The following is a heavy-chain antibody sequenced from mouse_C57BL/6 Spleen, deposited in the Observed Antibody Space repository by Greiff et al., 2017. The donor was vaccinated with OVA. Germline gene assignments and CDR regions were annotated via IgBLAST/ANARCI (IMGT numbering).Heavy chain of an antibody. CDR1: GFSFNTYA. CDR2: IRSKSNNYAT. J-gene: IGHJ1*03. Sequence: EVQLVESGGGLVQPKGSLKLSCAASGFSFNTYAMNWVRQAPGKGLEWVARIRSKSNNYATYYADSVKDRFTISRDDSESMLYLQMNNLKTEDTAMYYCVRHPQLGYFDVWGTGTTVTVSS. V-gene: IGHV10-1*01. D-gene: IGHD4-1*02. CDR3: VRHPQLGYFDV.